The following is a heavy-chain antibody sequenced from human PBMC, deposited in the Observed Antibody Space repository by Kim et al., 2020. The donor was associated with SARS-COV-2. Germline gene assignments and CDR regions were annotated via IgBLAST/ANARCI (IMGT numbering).Heavy chain of an antibody. D-gene: IGHD1-7*01. CDR3: ARRRITGITDVFDI. CDR2: IYYSGST. J-gene: IGHJ3*02. V-gene: IGHV4-39*01. CDR1: GGSISSSSYY. Sequence: SETLSLNCTVSGGSISSSSYYWGWIRQPPGKGLEWIGSIYYSGSTYYNPSLKSRVTISVDTSKNQFSLKLSSVTAADTAVYYCARRRITGITDVFDIWGQGTMVTVSS.